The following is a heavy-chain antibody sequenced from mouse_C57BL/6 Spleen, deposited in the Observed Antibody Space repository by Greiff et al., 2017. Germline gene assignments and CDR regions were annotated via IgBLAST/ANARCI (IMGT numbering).Heavy chain of an antibody. CDR2: IYWDDDK. CDR3: ARNTNYYGSSYWFAY. D-gene: IGHD1-1*01. Sequence: QVTLKECGPGILQSSQTLSLTCSFSGFSLSTSGMGVSWIRQPSGKGLEWLAHIYWDDDKRYNPSLKSRLTISKDTSRNQVFLKITSVDTADTATYYCARNTNYYGSSYWFAYWGQGTLVTVSA. J-gene: IGHJ3*01. CDR1: GFSLSTSGMG. V-gene: IGHV8-12*01.